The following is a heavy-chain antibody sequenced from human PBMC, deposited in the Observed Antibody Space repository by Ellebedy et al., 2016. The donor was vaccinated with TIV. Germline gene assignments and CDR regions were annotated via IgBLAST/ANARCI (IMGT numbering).Heavy chain of an antibody. CDR2: IRHTGSRT. V-gene: IGHV3-23*01. D-gene: IGHD3-22*01. J-gene: IGHJ4*02. CDR3: AKGRGGGSDTSAPRYYFDY. Sequence: GESLKISCAASGFTFSSFAMSWVRQAPGKGLEWVSTIRHTGSRTYYADSVEGRFTISRDNSKKTLYLQMNSLRAEDTAVYYCAKGRGGGSDTSAPRYYFDYWGLGTLVTVSS. CDR1: GFTFSSFA.